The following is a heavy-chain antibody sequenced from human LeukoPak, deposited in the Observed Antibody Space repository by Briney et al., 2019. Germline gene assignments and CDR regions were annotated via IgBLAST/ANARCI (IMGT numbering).Heavy chain of an antibody. V-gene: IGHV4-59*01. D-gene: IGHD6-13*01. J-gene: IGHJ4*02. CDR2: IYYGGST. CDR3: ARCIAAAGTIVDY. Sequence: SETLSLTCAVYGGSFSGYYWSWIRRPPGKGLEWIGYIYYGGSTNYNPSLKSRVTISVDTSKNQFSLKLSSVTAADTAVYYCARCIAAAGTIVDYWGQGTLVTVSS. CDR1: GGSFSGYY.